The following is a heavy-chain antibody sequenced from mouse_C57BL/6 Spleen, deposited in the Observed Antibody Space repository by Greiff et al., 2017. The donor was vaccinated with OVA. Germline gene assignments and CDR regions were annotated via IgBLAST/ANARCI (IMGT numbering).Heavy chain of an antibody. V-gene: IGHV1-80*01. Sequence: QVQLQQSGAELVKPGASVKISCKASGYAFSSYWMNWVKQRPGKGLEWIGKIYPGDGDTNYNGKFKGKATLTADKSSSTAYMQLSSLTSEDAAVYFCARSIYDCYSAWVAYWGQGTLVTVSA. CDR3: ARSIYDCYSAWVAY. J-gene: IGHJ3*01. CDR2: IYPGDGDT. D-gene: IGHD2-3*01. CDR1: GYAFSSYW.